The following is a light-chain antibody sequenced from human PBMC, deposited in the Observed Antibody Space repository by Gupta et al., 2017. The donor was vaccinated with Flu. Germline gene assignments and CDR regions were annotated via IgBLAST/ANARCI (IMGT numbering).Light chain of an antibody. CDR1: QAINSW. CDR2: AAS. V-gene: IGKV1-12*01. Sequence: DLQMTQSPSSVSASVGDRVTITCRASQAINSWLTWYQQKPGKAPKVLISAASSLQSGVPSRFSGSGYGTDFTLTISSLQPEDFATYYCQQGNSFPRTFGEGTKVEFK. J-gene: IGKJ1*01. CDR3: QQGNSFPRT.